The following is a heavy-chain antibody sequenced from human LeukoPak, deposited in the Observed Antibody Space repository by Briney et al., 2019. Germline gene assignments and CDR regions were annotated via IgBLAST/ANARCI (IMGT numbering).Heavy chain of an antibody. D-gene: IGHD2-15*01. V-gene: IGHV3-23*01. CDR2: ISGSGGST. CDR1: GFTFSSYP. Sequence: PGGSLRLSCAASGFTFSSYPLSGVRQAPGRGLEGVSTISGSGGSTFYADSVRGRFTISRDNSKNTLYLQMNSLRAEDTAVYYCAKGYCSGGSCCLDYWGQGTLVTVSS. CDR3: AKGYCSGGSCCLDY. J-gene: IGHJ4*02.